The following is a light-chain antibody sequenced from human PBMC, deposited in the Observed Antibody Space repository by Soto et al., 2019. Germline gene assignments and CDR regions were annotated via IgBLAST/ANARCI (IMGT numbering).Light chain of an antibody. Sequence: DVVMTQSPLSLPVTLGQPASISCRSSQSLVYSDGNTYLTWFQQRPGQSLRRLSSKVSNRDSGVPESFSGSGSGTDFTLNISRVEAEDVGVFYCRPGTHRPYTFGQGTMLEIK. V-gene: IGKV2-30*01. CDR2: KVS. J-gene: IGKJ2*01. CDR1: QSLVYSDGNTY. CDR3: RPGTHRPYT.